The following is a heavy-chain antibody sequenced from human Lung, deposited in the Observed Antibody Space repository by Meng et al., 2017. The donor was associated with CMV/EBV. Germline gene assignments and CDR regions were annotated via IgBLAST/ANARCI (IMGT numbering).Heavy chain of an antibody. CDR2: INPNSGGT. J-gene: IGHJ6*02. Sequence: ASVKVSXKASGYTFTGYYMHWVRQAPGQGLEWMGWINPNSGGTNYAQKFQGRVTMTRDTSISTAYMELSRLRSDDTAVYYCATLGGLSSSSYYYYYYGMDVWGQGTTVTFSS. CDR3: ATLGGLSSSSYYYYYYGMDV. CDR1: GYTFTGYY. D-gene: IGHD6-6*01. V-gene: IGHV1-2*02.